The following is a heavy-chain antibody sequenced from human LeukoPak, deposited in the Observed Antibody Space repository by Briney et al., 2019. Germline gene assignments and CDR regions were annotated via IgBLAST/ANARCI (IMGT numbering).Heavy chain of an antibody. CDR2: ISYDGSNK. Sequence: GGSLRLSCAASGFTFSSYGMHWVRQAPGKGLEWVAVISYDGSNKYYADSVQGRFTISRDNSKNTLYLKMNSLRAEDTAVYYCAKDQGSSSWQRNFDYWGQGTLVTVSS. CDR1: GFTFSSYG. J-gene: IGHJ4*02. D-gene: IGHD6-13*01. CDR3: AKDQGSSSWQRNFDY. V-gene: IGHV3-30*18.